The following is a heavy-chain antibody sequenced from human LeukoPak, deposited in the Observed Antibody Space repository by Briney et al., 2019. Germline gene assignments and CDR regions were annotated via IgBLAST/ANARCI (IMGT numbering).Heavy chain of an antibody. CDR2: ISSSSSYI. D-gene: IGHD3-22*01. Sequence: GGSLRLSCAASGFTFSSYSMNWVRQAPGKGLEWVSSISSSSSYIYYADSVRGRFTISRDNAKNSLYLQMNSLRAEDTAVYYCARDPDYYDSSGSYWGQGTLVTVSS. J-gene: IGHJ4*02. V-gene: IGHV3-21*01. CDR3: ARDPDYYDSSGSY. CDR1: GFTFSSYS.